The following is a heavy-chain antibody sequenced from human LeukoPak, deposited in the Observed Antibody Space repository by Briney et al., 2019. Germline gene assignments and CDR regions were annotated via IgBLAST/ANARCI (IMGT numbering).Heavy chain of an antibody. Sequence: SVKVSCKASGGTFSSYAISWVRQAPGQGLEWMGGIIPIFGTANYAQKFQGRVTITANESTSTAYMELSSLRSEDTAVYYCAEYYYGSGSYPRVYFDYWGQGTLVTVSS. CDR1: GGTFSSYA. CDR2: IIPIFGTA. V-gene: IGHV1-69*13. J-gene: IGHJ4*02. D-gene: IGHD3-10*01. CDR3: AEYYYGSGSYPRVYFDY.